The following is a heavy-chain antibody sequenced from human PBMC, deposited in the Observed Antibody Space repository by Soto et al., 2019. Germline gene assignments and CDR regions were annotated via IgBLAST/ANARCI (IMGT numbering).Heavy chain of an antibody. D-gene: IGHD3-22*01. CDR1: GGSISSGGYY. J-gene: IGHJ4*02. CDR2: IYYSGST. V-gene: IGHV4-31*03. Sequence: SETLSLTCTVSGGSISSGGYYWSWTRQHPGKGLEWIGYIYYSGSTYYNPSLKSRVTISVDTSKNQFSLKLSSVTAADTAVYYCARGADYYDSSGRWDYWGQGTLVTVSS. CDR3: ARGADYYDSSGRWDY.